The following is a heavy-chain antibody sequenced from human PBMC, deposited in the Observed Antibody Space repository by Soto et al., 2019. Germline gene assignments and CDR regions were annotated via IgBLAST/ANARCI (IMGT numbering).Heavy chain of an antibody. CDR3: ARSITFDWLFFDY. J-gene: IGHJ4*02. CDR2: INHSGST. V-gene: IGHV4-34*01. CDR1: GGSFSGYY. Sequence: QVQLQQWGAGLLKPSETLSLTCAVYGGSFSGYYWSWIRQPPGKGLEWIGEINHSGSTNYNPSLKSRVTISVDTSKNQFSLKLSSVTAADTAVYYCARSITFDWLFFDYWGQGTLVTVSS. D-gene: IGHD3-9*01.